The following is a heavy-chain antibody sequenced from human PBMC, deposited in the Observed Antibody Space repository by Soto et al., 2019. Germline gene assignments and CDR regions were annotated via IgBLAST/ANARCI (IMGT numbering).Heavy chain of an antibody. CDR1: GFTFSSYA. J-gene: IGHJ4*02. V-gene: IGHV3-23*01. CDR2: ISGSGGST. Sequence: GGSLRLSCAASGFTFSSYAMSWVRQAPGKGLEWVSAISGSGGSTYYADSVKGRFTISRDNSKNTLYLQMNSLRAEDTAVYYCAKDELIVDFWSGYTTQSPHDYWGQGTLGTVAS. CDR3: AKDELIVDFWSGYTTQSPHDY. D-gene: IGHD3-3*01.